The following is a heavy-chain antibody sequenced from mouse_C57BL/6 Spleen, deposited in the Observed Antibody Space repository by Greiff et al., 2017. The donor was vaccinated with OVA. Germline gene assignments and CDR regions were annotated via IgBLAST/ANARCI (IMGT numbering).Heavy chain of an antibody. Sequence: QVQLQQPGAELVKPGASVKLSCKASGYTFTSYWMQWVKQRPGQGLEWIGEIDPSDSYTNYNQKFKGKATLTVDTSSSTAYMQLSSLTSEDSAVYYCERYYSNYFDYWGQGTTLTVSS. CDR1: GYTFTSYW. D-gene: IGHD2-5*01. J-gene: IGHJ2*01. V-gene: IGHV1-50*01. CDR3: ERYYSNYFDY. CDR2: IDPSDSYT.